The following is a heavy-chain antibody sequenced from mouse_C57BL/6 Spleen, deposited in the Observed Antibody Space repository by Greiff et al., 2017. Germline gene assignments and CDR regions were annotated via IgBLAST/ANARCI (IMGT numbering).Heavy chain of an antibody. CDR2: IDPSDSET. V-gene: IGHV1-52*01. D-gene: IGHD2-5*01. Sequence: QVQLQQPGAELVRPGSSVKLSCKASGYTFTSYWMHWVKQRPIQGLEWIGNIDPSDSETHYNQKFKDKATLTVDKSSSTAYMQLSSLTSEDSAVYYCARHYSTVYYYAMDYWGQGTSGTVSS. CDR3: ARHYSTVYYYAMDY. CDR1: GYTFTSYW. J-gene: IGHJ4*01.